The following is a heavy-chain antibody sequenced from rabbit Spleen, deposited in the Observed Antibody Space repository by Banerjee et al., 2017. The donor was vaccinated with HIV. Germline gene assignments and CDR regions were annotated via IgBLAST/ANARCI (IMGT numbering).Heavy chain of an antibody. V-gene: IGHV1S40*01. CDR1: GVSFSFSNY. CDR2: IDPVFSST. D-gene: IGHD6-1*01. Sequence: VESGGDLVKPGSSLTLTCTASGVSFSFSNYMCWVRQAPGKGLEWIGYIDPVFSSTYYANWAKGRFTISKTSSTTVTLQVTSLTAADTATYFCAREKSGDYGYDLWGPGTLVTVS. CDR3: AREKSGDYGYDL. J-gene: IGHJ4*01.